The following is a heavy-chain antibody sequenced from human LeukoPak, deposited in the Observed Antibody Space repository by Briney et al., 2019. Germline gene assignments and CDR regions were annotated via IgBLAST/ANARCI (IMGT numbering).Heavy chain of an antibody. CDR2: IYYSGST. Sequence: SETLSLTCTVSGGSISSYYWSWIRQPPGKGLEWIGYIYYSGSTNYNPSLKSRVTISVDTSKNQFSLKLSSVTTADTAVYYCARLGIAAAPDAFDIWGQGAMVTVSS. CDR1: GGSISSYY. V-gene: IGHV4-59*01. CDR3: ARLGIAAAPDAFDI. D-gene: IGHD6-13*01. J-gene: IGHJ3*02.